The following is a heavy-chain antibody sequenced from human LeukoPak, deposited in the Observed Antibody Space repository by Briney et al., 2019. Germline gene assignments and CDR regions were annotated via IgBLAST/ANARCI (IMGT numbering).Heavy chain of an antibody. Sequence: PSETLSLTCTVSGGSISSSSYYWGWTRQPPGKGLEWIGSIYYSGSTYYNPSLKSLVTISVDTSKNQFSLKLSSVTAADTAVYYCARPPSYDSSGYYYGYYYYMDVWGKGTTVTVSS. CDR1: GGSISSSSYY. V-gene: IGHV4-39*01. D-gene: IGHD3-22*01. J-gene: IGHJ6*03. CDR2: IYYSGST. CDR3: ARPPSYDSSGYYYGYYYYMDV.